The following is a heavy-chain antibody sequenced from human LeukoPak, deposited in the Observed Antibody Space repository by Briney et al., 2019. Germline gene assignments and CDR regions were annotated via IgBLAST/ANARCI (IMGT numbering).Heavy chain of an antibody. J-gene: IGHJ4*02. V-gene: IGHV3-33*01. D-gene: IGHD3-3*01. CDR1: GFSLSNYA. Sequence: TGGSLSLSCAASGFSLSNYAMHWVRQTPGKGLEWVAVIWYDGSNEYYSEFVKGRFAISRDTSRNTLYLQMNNVRAEDTAVYFCARDPGLRLDSWGQGTLVTVS. CDR3: ARDPGLRLDS. CDR2: IWYDGSNE.